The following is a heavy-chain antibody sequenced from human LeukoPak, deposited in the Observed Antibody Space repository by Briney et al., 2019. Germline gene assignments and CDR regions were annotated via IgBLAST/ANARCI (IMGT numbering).Heavy chain of an antibody. CDR2: INPSGGST. J-gene: IGHJ5*02. CDR3: AVSSTSVNWFDP. Sequence: ASVKVSCKASGYTFTSYYMHWVRQAPGQGLEWMGIINPSGGSTSYAQKFQGRVTMTRDMSTSTVYMELSSLRSEDTAVYYCAVSSTSVNWFDPWGQGTLVNVSS. CDR1: GYTFTSYY. V-gene: IGHV1-46*01. D-gene: IGHD2-2*01.